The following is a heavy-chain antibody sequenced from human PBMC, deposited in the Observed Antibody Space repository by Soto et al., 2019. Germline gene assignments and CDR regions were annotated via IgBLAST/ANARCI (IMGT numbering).Heavy chain of an antibody. J-gene: IGHJ5*02. CDR1: GDSISSYY. V-gene: IGHV4-59*01. CDR3: ARGGTMVRGVTLNWFDP. Sequence: SETLSLTCTVSGDSISSYYWSWIRQPPGKGLEWIGYIYYSGSTNYNPSLKSRVTISVDTSKNQFSLKLSSVTAADTAVYYCARGGTMVRGVTLNWFDPWGQGTLVTVSS. D-gene: IGHD3-10*01. CDR2: IYYSGST.